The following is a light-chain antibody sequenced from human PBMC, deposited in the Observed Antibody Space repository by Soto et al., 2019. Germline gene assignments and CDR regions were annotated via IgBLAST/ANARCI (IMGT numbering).Light chain of an antibody. J-gene: IGKJ1*01. CDR2: GAS. CDR3: QQYNSWWT. Sequence: IVMTQSPATLSVSLEERATLSCRASQSVSSNLAWYQQKPGQAPRLLIYGASTRATGIPARFSGSGSGTEFTLTISSLQSEDFAVYYCQQYNSWWTFGQGTRVEIK. V-gene: IGKV3-15*01. CDR1: QSVSSN.